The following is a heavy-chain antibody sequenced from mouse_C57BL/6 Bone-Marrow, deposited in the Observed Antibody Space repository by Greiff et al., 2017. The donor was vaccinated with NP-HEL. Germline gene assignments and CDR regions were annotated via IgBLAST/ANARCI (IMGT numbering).Heavy chain of an antibody. V-gene: IGHV2-5*01. Sequence: VKLQESGPGLVQPSQSLSITCTVSGFSLTSYGVHWVRQSPGKGLEWLGVIWRGGSTDYNAAFMSRLSITKDNSKSQVFFKMNSLQADDTAIYYCAKRTDYGSSYVGAMDYWGQGTPVTVSS. J-gene: IGHJ4*01. CDR1: GFSLTSYG. D-gene: IGHD1-1*01. CDR3: AKRTDYGSSYVGAMDY. CDR2: IWRGGST.